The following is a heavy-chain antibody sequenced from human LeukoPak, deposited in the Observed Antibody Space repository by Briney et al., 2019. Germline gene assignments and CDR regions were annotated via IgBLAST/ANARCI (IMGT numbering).Heavy chain of an antibody. CDR1: GYTFTSYG. J-gene: IGHJ4*02. D-gene: IGHD3-22*01. V-gene: IGHV1-18*01. CDR2: ISAYNGNT. Sequence: ASVKVSCKASGYTFTSYGISWVRQAPGQGLEWMGWISAYNGNTNYAQKLQGRVTMTTDTSTSTAYMELRSLRSDDTAVYYCARDTEFYYDSSGYLDYWGQGTLVTVSS. CDR3: ARDTEFYYDSSGYLDY.